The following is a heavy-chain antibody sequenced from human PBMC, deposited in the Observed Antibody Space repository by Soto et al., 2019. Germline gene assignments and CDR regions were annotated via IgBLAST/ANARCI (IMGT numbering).Heavy chain of an antibody. Sequence: QVQLVQSGAEVKKPGASVKVSCKASGYTFTSYGISWVRQAPGQGLEWMGWISAYNGNTNYAQKLQGRVTMTTDTSTSTAYMELRSLRSGDTAVYYCARLGSITIFGVDYYYGMDGWGQGTTVTVSS. V-gene: IGHV1-18*04. D-gene: IGHD3-3*01. CDR2: ISAYNGNT. CDR3: ARLGSITIFGVDYYYGMDG. CDR1: GYTFTSYG. J-gene: IGHJ6*02.